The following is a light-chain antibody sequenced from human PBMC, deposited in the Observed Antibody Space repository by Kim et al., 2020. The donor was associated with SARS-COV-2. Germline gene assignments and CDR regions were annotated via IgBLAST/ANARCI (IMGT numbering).Light chain of an antibody. CDR2: TNN. J-gene: IGLJ3*02. CDR3: TTWDDSLNGWV. Sequence: QSVLTQPPSASETPWQRVTISCSGRDSNIGGNTVNWYQHLPGTAPKLVIHTNNQRPSGVPDRFSGSKSGTSASLAISGLQSEDEADYYCTTWDDSLNGWVFGGGTQLTVL. V-gene: IGLV1-44*01. CDR1: DSNIGGNT.